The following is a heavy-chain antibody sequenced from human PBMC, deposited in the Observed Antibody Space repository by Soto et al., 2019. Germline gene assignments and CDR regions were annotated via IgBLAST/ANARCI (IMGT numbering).Heavy chain of an antibody. V-gene: IGHV3-74*01. CDR2: MNEDGGTT. D-gene: IGHD3-22*01. CDR1: GFTFSSYW. Sequence: GGSLRLSCAASGFTFSSYWMHWVRQAPGKGLVWVSRMNEDGGTTDYADSVKGRFTISRDNAKNTLYLQMNSLKTEDTAVYYCTTVNPYISDSRGHCYWGQGTLVTVSS. J-gene: IGHJ4*02. CDR3: TTVNPYISDSRGHCY.